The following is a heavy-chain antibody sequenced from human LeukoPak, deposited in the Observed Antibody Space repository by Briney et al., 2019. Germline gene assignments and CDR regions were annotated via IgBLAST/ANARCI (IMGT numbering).Heavy chain of an antibody. CDR3: ARDRVATRGSYYGMDV. CDR1: GFTFSSYW. Sequence: PGGSLRLSCAASGFTFSSYWMSWVRQAPGKGLEWIGYIYYSGSTYYNPSLKSRVTISVDTSKNQFSLKLSSVTAADTAVYYCARDRVATRGSYYGMDVWGQGTTVTVSS. V-gene: IGHV4-59*06. J-gene: IGHJ6*02. CDR2: IYYSGST. D-gene: IGHD3-10*01.